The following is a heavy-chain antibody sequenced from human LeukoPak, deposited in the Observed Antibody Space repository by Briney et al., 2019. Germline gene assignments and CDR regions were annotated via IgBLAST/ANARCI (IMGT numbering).Heavy chain of an antibody. Sequence: ASVKVSCKASGYTFTGYYMHWVRQAPGQGLEWMGWINPNSGGTNYAQKFQGRVTMTRDTSISTAYMELSRLRSGDTAVYYCARASIAARLLNWFDPWGQGTLVTVSS. V-gene: IGHV1-2*02. CDR3: ARASIAARLLNWFDP. J-gene: IGHJ5*02. D-gene: IGHD6-6*01. CDR2: INPNSGGT. CDR1: GYTFTGYY.